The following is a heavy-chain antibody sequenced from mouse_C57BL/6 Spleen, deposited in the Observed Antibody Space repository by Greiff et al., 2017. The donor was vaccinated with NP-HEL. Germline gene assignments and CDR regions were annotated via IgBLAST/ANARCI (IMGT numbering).Heavy chain of an antibody. Sequence: VQLQESGPELVKPGASVKISCKASGYAFSSSWMNWVKQRPGQGLEWIGRIYPGDGDTNYNGKFKGKATLTADKSSSTAYMQLSSLTSEDSAVYFCARTGHLDYEYDEAFFAYWGQGTLVTVSA. J-gene: IGHJ3*01. D-gene: IGHD2-4*01. CDR3: ARTGHLDYEYDEAFFAY. CDR2: IYPGDGDT. V-gene: IGHV1-82*01. CDR1: GYAFSSSW.